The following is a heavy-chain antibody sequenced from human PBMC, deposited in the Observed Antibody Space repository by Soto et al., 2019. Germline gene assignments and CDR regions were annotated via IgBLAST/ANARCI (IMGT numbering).Heavy chain of an antibody. CDR2: MNPNSGNT. CDR3: AREDYYGSGSYAY. J-gene: IGHJ4*02. D-gene: IGHD3-10*01. V-gene: IGHV1-8*01. Sequence: QVQLVQYGAEVKRPGASVKVSCKASGYTFTNYNINWVRQATGQGLEWMGWMNPNSGNTGYAQKFQGRVTMTRSTSISTAYMELSSLRSEDTAVYYCAREDYYGSGSYAYWGQGTLVTVSS. CDR1: GYTFTNYN.